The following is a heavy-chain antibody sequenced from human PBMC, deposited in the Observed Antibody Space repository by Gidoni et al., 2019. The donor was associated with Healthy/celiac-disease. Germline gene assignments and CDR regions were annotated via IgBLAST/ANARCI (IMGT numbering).Heavy chain of an antibody. CDR2: IKQDGSEK. CDR1: GFTFSSYW. CDR3: ARLDYYDSSGFDY. J-gene: IGHJ4*02. V-gene: IGHV3-7*01. Sequence: AASGFTFSSYWMSWVRQAPGKGLEWVANIKQDGSEKYYVDSVKGRFTISRDNAKNSLYLQMNSLRAEDTAVYYCARLDYYDSSGFDYWGQGTLVTVSS. D-gene: IGHD3-22*01.